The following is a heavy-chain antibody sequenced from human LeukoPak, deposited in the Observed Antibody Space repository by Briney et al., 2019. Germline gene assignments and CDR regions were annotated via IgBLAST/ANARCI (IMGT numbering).Heavy chain of an antibody. V-gene: IGHV1-69*05. Sequence: GASVTVSCTASGGTFSIYAISWVRQAPGQGLEWMGGIIPIFGTANYAQKLQGRVTMTTDTSTSTAYMELRSLRSDDTAVYYCARTIEYRSSGWLHFDYWGQGTPVTVSS. CDR2: IIPIFGTA. J-gene: IGHJ4*02. CDR3: ARTIEYRSSGWLHFDY. D-gene: IGHD6-19*01. CDR1: GGTFSIYA.